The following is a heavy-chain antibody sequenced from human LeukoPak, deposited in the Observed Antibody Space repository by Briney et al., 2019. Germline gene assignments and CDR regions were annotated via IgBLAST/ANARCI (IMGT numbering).Heavy chain of an antibody. V-gene: IGHV3-74*01. Sequence: PGGSLRLSCAASGFTFSNYWMHWVRQTPGEGLVCVSLIKGDGSSTTYADSVKGRFTISRDNAKNTVYLQMNSLRAEDTAVYYCARGNYPVWDVWGKGTTITVPS. CDR1: GFTFSNYW. J-gene: IGHJ6*04. CDR2: IKGDGSST. CDR3: ARGNYPVWDV. D-gene: IGHD1-7*01.